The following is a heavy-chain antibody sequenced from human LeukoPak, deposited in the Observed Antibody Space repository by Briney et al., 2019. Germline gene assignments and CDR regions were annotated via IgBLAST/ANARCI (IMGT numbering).Heavy chain of an antibody. D-gene: IGHD3-10*01. CDR1: GGSFSNYY. V-gene: IGHV4-34*01. CDR2: INHSGST. CDR3: ARHEGEFGELTFDY. J-gene: IGHJ4*02. Sequence: SETLSLTCTVYGGSFSNYYWTWIRQPPGKGLEWIGEINHSGSTNYNPSLKSRVTISVDTSKNQFSLKLSSVTAADTAVYYCARHEGEFGELTFDYWGQGTLVTVSS.